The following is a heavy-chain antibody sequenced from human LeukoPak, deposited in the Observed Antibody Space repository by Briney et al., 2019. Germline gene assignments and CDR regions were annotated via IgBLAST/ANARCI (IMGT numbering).Heavy chain of an antibody. CDR2: ISGSGDIT. Sequence: GGSLRLSCAASGFTFSSYCMNWVRQAPGKGLEWVSTISGSGDITYYADSVKGRFTISRENAKNSSYLQMNSLRAGDTAVYYCARGMGIAAAGTGEGMDVWGRGTTVTVSS. V-gene: IGHV3-21*01. CDR3: ARGMGIAAAGTGEGMDV. CDR1: GFTFSSYC. J-gene: IGHJ6*02. D-gene: IGHD6-13*01.